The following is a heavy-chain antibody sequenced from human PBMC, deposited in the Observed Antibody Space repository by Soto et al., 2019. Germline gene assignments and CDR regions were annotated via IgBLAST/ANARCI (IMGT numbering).Heavy chain of an antibody. V-gene: IGHV3-48*03. Sequence: EVQLVESGGGLVQPGGSLRLSCAASGFTFSSYEMNWVRQAPGKGLEWVSYISSSGSTIYYADSVKGRFTISRDNAKNSLYLQMNSLRAEDTAVYYCAALGYDFWSGYSGVYYYGMDVWGQGTTVTVSS. J-gene: IGHJ6*02. CDR1: GFTFSSYE. CDR2: ISSSGSTI. CDR3: AALGYDFWSGYSGVYYYGMDV. D-gene: IGHD3-3*01.